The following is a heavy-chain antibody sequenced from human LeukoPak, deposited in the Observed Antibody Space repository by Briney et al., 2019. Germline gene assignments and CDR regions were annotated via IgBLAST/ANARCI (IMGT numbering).Heavy chain of an antibody. V-gene: IGHV3-33*01. J-gene: IGHJ4*02. Sequence: PGGSLRLSCAASGFTFSSYGMHWVRPAPAKGLEWVAVIWYDGSNKYYADSVKGRFTISRDNYKNTLYLQMNSLRAEDTAVYYCARDPQRFTMIVVVTPDYWGQGTLVTVSS. CDR2: IWYDGSNK. CDR1: GFTFSSYG. D-gene: IGHD3-22*01. CDR3: ARDPQRFTMIVVVTPDY.